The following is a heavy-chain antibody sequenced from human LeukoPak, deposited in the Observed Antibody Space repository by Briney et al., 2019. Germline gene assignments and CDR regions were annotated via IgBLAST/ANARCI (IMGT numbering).Heavy chain of an antibody. CDR1: GFSLSTSGVG. V-gene: IGHV2-5*02. Sequence: SGPTLVKPTQTLTLTCTFSGFSLSTSGVGVGWIRQPPGKALEWLALIYWDDDKRYSPSLKSRLTITKDTSKNQVVLTMTNMDPVDTATYYCAHSIRDGYNPAYPYYFDYWGQGTLVTVSS. D-gene: IGHD5-24*01. CDR3: AHSIRDGYNPAYPYYFDY. CDR2: IYWDDDK. J-gene: IGHJ4*02.